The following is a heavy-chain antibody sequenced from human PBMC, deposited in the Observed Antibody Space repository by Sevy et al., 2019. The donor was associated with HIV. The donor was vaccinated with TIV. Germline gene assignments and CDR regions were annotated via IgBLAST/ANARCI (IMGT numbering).Heavy chain of an antibody. D-gene: IGHD3-10*01. CDR1: GGSISSSSYY. CDR2: IYYSGST. CDR3: ARPSGGYYGSGSYRGGYWFDP. J-gene: IGHJ5*02. V-gene: IGHV4-39*01. Sequence: SDTLSLTCTVSGGSISSSSYYWGWIRQPPGKGLEWIGSIYYSGSTYYNPSLKSRVTISVDTSKNQFSLKLSSVTAADTAVYYCARPSGGYYGSGSYRGGYWFDPWGQGTLVTVSS.